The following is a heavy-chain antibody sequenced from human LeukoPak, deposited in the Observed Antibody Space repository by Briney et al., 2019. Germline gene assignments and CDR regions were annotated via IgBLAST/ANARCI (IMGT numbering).Heavy chain of an antibody. J-gene: IGHJ3*02. D-gene: IGHD2-2*02. CDR1: GGSISSSSHY. V-gene: IGHV4-39*01. CDR3: ASDEGCSSTSCYKAFDI. CDR2: IYYSGST. Sequence: PSETLSLTCTVSGGSISSSSHYWSWIRQPPGKGLEWIGNIYYSGSTYYNPSLKSRVTISVDTSKNQFSLKLSSVTAADTAVYYCASDEGCSSTSCYKAFDIWGQGTMATVSS.